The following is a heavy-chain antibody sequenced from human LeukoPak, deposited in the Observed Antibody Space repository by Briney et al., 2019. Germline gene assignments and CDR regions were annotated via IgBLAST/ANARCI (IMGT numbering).Heavy chain of an antibody. V-gene: IGHV3-30*18. CDR2: ISYDGSNK. J-gene: IGHJ3*02. D-gene: IGHD4-23*01. CDR1: GFXFSNYA. Sequence: GGSLRLSCAASGFXFSNYAISWVRQAPGKGLEWVALISYDGSNKYYADSVKGRFTISRDNSKNTLYLQMNSLRAEDTAVYYCAKDRGNGRKRDAFDIWGQGTMVTVSS. CDR3: AKDRGNGRKRDAFDI.